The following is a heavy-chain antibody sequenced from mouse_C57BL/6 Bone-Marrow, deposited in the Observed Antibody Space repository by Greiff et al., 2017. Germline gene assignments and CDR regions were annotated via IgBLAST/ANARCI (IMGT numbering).Heavy chain of an antibody. D-gene: IGHD2-3*01. J-gene: IGHJ3*01. V-gene: IGHV14-2*01. CDR2: IDPKDGDT. Sequence: VQLKQSGAELVKPGASVKLSCTASGFTITDYYMHWVKQRTEPGLEWIGRIDPKDGDTKYAPKFQGKGTITADTSSNTAYLQLSSLTSEDTAVYYCAPLYPVRGFAYWGQGTTVTVSA. CDR3: APLYPVRGFAY. CDR1: GFTITDYY.